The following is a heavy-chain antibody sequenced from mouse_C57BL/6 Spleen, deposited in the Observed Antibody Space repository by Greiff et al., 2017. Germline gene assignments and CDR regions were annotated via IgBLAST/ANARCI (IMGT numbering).Heavy chain of an antibody. CDR3: ARRKITTEGYFDY. D-gene: IGHD1-1*01. Sequence: EVQRVESGGDLVKPGGSLKLSCAASGFTFSSYGMSWVRQTPDKRLEWVATISSGGSYTYYPDSVKGRFTISRDNAKNTLYLQMSSLKSEDTAMYYCARRKITTEGYFDYWGQGTTLTVSS. CDR1: GFTFSSYG. J-gene: IGHJ2*01. CDR2: ISSGGSYT. V-gene: IGHV5-6*01.